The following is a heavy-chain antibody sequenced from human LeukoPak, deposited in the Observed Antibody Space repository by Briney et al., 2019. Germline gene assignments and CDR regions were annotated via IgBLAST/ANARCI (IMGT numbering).Heavy chain of an antibody. D-gene: IGHD3-16*02. J-gene: IGHJ4*02. V-gene: IGHV4-34*01. CDR1: GGSFSGYY. CDR2: INHSGST. CDR3: ARGATLYDYVWGGYRSNSYYFDY. Sequence: SETLSLTCAVYGGSFSGYYWSWIRQPPGKGLEWIGEINHSGSTNYNPSLKSRVTISVDTSKNQFSLKLSSVTAADTAVYYCARGATLYDYVWGGYRSNSYYFDYWGQGTLVTVSS.